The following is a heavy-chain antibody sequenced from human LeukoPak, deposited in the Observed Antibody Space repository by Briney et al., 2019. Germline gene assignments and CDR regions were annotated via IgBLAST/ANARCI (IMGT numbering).Heavy chain of an antibody. D-gene: IGHD2-2*01. CDR3: ARCGAQLNWFDP. CDR2: IFYTGTT. J-gene: IGHJ5*02. V-gene: IGHV4-39*01. CDR1: GDSISSYY. Sequence: PSETLSLTCTVSGDSISSYYWGCIRQPPGKELEWIGNIFYTGTTYYNPSLNSRVTIAVDTSKNQFSLKLSSVTAADSAVYYCARCGAQLNWFDPWGQGTLVTVSS.